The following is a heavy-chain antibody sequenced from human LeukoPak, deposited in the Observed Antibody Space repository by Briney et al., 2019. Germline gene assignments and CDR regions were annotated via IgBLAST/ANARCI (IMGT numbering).Heavy chain of an antibody. CDR1: GYTFIGYY. D-gene: IGHD3-22*01. CDR2: INPGSGET. Sequence: ASVKVSCKASGYTFIGYYMHWVRQAPGQGLEYMGWINPGSGETNYALKFQGRVTMTRDTSISTAYMELSRLRSDDTAVYYCARVMYDSSGYYWAYYFDYWGQGTLVTVSS. CDR3: ARVMYDSSGYYWAYYFDY. J-gene: IGHJ4*02. V-gene: IGHV1-2*02.